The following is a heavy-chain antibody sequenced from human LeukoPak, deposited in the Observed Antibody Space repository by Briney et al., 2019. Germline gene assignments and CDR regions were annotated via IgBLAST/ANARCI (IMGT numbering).Heavy chain of an antibody. CDR1: GFTVSSNY. CDR2: IYSCGST. J-gene: IGHJ4*02. D-gene: IGHD3-10*01. Sequence: GGSLRLSCAASGFTVSSNYMSWVRQAPGKGLEWVSVIYSCGSTYYADSVKGRFTISRDNSKNTLYLQMNSLRAEDTAVYYCARKTDASGSGDYWGQGTLVTVSS. V-gene: IGHV3-53*01. CDR3: ARKTDASGSGDY.